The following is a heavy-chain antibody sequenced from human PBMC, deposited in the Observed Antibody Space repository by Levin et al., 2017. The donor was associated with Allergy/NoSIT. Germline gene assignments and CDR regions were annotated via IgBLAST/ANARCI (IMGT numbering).Heavy chain of an antibody. CDR2: ISYDGSNK. CDR1: GFTFSSYG. J-gene: IGHJ3*02. D-gene: IGHD2-2*01. V-gene: IGHV3-30*18. CDR3: AKDYLAAALWTNADAFDI. Sequence: AGGSLRLSCAASGFTFSSYGMHWVRQAPGKGLEWVAVISYDGSNKYYAYSVKGRFTISRDNSKNTLYLQMNSLRAEDTAVYYCAKDYLAAALWTNADAFDIWGQGTMVTVSS.